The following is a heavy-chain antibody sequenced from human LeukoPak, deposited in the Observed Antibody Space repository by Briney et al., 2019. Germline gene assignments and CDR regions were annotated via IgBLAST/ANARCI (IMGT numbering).Heavy chain of an antibody. CDR1: GDTISSNSAV. V-gene: IGHV6-1*01. D-gene: IGHD1-14*01. J-gene: IGHJ6*02. CDR3: TRSLDRKMDV. Sequence: SQTLSLTCAISGDTISSNSAVWYWFRQSPSRGLEWLGRTYYRSKWFNDYAVSVKSRVIFNPDTSKNQFSLHLSSVTPEDPAVYYCTRSLDRKMDVWGQGTTVTVSS. CDR2: TYYRSKWFN.